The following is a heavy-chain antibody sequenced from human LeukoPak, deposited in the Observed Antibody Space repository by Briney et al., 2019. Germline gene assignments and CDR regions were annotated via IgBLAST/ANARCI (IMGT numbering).Heavy chain of an antibody. Sequence: SETLSLTCTVSGGSISSSSYYWGWIRQPPGKGLEWIGSIYYSGSTYYNPSLKSRVTISVDTSKNQFSLKLSSVTAADTAVYYCHFSTTSLHYFDYWGQGTLVTVSS. CDR1: GGSISSSSYY. V-gene: IGHV4-39*07. J-gene: IGHJ4*02. CDR3: HFSTTSLHYFDY. CDR2: IYYSGST. D-gene: IGHD1-1*01.